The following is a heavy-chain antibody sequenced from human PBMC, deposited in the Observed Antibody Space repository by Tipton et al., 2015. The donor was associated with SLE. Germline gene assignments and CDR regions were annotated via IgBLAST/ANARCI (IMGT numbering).Heavy chain of an antibody. V-gene: IGHV3-66*01. CDR1: GFTVSSNY. Sequence: SLRLSCAASGFTVSSNYMSWVRQAPGKGLEWASVIYSGGSTYYAGSVKGRFTISRDNSKNTLYLQMNSLRAEDTAVYYCARDRGIAVAGYFDYWGQGTLVTVSS. CDR2: IYSGGST. D-gene: IGHD6-19*01. J-gene: IGHJ4*02. CDR3: ARDRGIAVAGYFDY.